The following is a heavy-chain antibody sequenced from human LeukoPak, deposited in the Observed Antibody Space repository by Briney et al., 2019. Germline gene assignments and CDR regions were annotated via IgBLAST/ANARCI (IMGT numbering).Heavy chain of an antibody. D-gene: IGHD6-19*01. CDR1: GGSFSGYY. V-gene: IGHV4-34*01. CDR2: INHSGST. Sequence: PSETLSLTCAVYGGSFSGYYWSWIRQPPGKGLEWIGEINHSGSTNYNPSLKSRVTISVDTSKNQFSLKLSSVTAADTAVYYCARGREVWSSPDAFDIWGQGTMVTVSS. CDR3: ARGREVWSSPDAFDI. J-gene: IGHJ3*02.